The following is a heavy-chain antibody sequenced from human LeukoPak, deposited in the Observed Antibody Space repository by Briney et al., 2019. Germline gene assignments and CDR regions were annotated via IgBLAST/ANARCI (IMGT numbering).Heavy chain of an antibody. CDR2: ISTTSSYT. CDR3: ARDWYCSSSICYTDRNWFDP. J-gene: IGHJ5*02. V-gene: IGHV3-11*05. Sequence: GGSLRLSCAASGFTVGSNYMSWVRQAPGKGLEWVSYISTTSSYTDYADSVRGRFTISRDNAKNLLYLQMNSLRPEDTAVYYCARDWYCSSSICYTDRNWFDPWGQGTLVTVSS. CDR1: GFTVGSNY. D-gene: IGHD2-2*02.